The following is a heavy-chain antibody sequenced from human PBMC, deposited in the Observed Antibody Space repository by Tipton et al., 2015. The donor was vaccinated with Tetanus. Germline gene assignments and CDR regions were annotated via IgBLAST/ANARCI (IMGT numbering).Heavy chain of an antibody. CDR2: ISAYNGNT. V-gene: IGHV1-18*01. CDR1: GYTFTSYG. J-gene: IGHJ4*02. D-gene: IGHD5-18*01. CDR3: ARDGELDTVLVTLGCLVN. Sequence: QVQLVQSGAEVRKPGASVKVSCKASGYTFTSYGISWVRQAPGQGLEWMGWISAYNGNTNYAQKLQGRVTMTTDTSTSTAYMEMRSLRSDDTAVYYCARDGELDTVLVTLGCLVNWGQGTLVSVSS.